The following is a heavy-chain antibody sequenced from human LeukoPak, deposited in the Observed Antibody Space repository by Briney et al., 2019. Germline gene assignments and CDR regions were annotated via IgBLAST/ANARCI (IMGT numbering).Heavy chain of an antibody. CDR2: ISGSGDST. V-gene: IGHV3-23*01. Sequence: GGSLRLSCAASGFTFSSYSMNWVRQAPGKGLEWVSGISGSGDSTYYADSVKGRFTISRDNPKNTLHLQMNSLRAEDTAVYYCAKDQTPYYWGQGTLVTVSS. CDR1: GFTFSSYS. J-gene: IGHJ4*02. CDR3: AKDQTPYY.